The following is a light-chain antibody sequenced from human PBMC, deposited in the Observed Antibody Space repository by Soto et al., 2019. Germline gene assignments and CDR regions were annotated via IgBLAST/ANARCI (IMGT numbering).Light chain of an antibody. CDR2: EVS. CDR3: SSYGGSNTYVV. CDR1: SSDVGAYNY. V-gene: IGLV2-8*01. Sequence: QSALTQPPSASGSLGQSVTISCTGTSSDVGAYNYVSWYQQHPGKAPKLMISEVSKRPSGVPDRFSGSKSGNTASLTVSGLQAEDEADYYCSSYGGSNTYVVFGGGTKVTVL. J-gene: IGLJ2*01.